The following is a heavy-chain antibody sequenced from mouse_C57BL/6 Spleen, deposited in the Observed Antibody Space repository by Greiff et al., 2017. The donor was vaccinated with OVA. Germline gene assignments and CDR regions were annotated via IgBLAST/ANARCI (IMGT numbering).Heavy chain of an antibody. J-gene: IGHJ2*01. V-gene: IGHV1-64*01. Sequence: QVQLQQPGAELVKPGASVKLSCKASGYTFTSYWMHWVKQRPGQGLEWIGMIHPNSGSTNYNEKFKSKATLTVDKSSSTAYMQLSSLTSEDSAVYYCAREENYYGSSPFDYWGQGTTLTVYS. CDR1: GYTFTSYW. CDR3: AREENYYGSSPFDY. D-gene: IGHD1-1*01. CDR2: IHPNSGST.